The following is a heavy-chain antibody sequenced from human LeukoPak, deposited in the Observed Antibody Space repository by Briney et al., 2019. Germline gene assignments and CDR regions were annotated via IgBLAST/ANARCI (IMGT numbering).Heavy chain of an antibody. V-gene: IGHV1-18*01. CDR3: ARDHSSSGQLFDY. CDR1: GYIFTTYG. J-gene: IGHJ4*02. Sequence: GASVKVSCKASGYIFTTYGISWVRQAPGQGLEWMGWISAYDGNMMYAQKYQGRSTMTIDTSTSTAYLELRSLTSDDTALYYCARDHSSSGQLFDYWGQGTPVTVSS. CDR2: ISAYDGNM. D-gene: IGHD6-25*01.